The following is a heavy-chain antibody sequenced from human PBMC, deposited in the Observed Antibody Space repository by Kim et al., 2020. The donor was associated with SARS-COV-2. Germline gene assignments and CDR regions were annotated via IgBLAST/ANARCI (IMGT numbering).Heavy chain of an antibody. CDR3: ARGVTRVDDPLPFDY. J-gene: IGHJ4*02. CDR2: INHSGST. V-gene: IGHV4-34*01. Sequence: SETLSLTCAVYGGSFSGYYWSWIRQPPGKGLEWIGEINHSGSTNYNPSLKSRVTISVDTSKNQFSLKLSSVTAADTAVYYCARGVTRVDDPLPFDYWGQGTLVTVSS. D-gene: IGHD3-3*01. CDR1: GGSFSGYY.